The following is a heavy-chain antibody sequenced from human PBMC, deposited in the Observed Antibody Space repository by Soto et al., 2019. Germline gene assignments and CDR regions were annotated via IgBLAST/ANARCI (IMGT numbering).Heavy chain of an antibody. V-gene: IGHV3-33*01. CDR2: IWYDGSNK. Sequence: ESGGGVVQPGRSLRLSCAASGFTFSSYGMYWVRQAPGKGLEWVAVIWYDGSNKYYGDSVKGRFSISRDNSKNTLYLHMNRLRAEDTAVYYCARESDCSGGRCYGMDVWGQGATVTVSS. D-gene: IGHD2-15*01. J-gene: IGHJ6*02. CDR1: GFTFSSYG. CDR3: ARESDCSGGRCYGMDV.